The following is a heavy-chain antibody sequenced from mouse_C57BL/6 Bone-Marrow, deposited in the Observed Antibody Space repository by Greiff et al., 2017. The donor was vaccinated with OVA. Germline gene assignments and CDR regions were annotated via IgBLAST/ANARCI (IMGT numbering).Heavy chain of an antibody. CDR2: IDPSDSCT. Sequence: QVQLQQPGAELVMPGASVKLSCKASGYTFTSYWMHWVKQRPGQGLEWIGEIDPSDSCTNYTQKFKGKSTLTVDKSSSTAYMQLSSLTSEDCAGYYCGRGRYCGGFDVWGTGTTLTVSS. CDR1: GYTFTSYW. D-gene: IGHD2-14*01. J-gene: IGHJ1*03. CDR3: GRGRYCGGFDV. V-gene: IGHV1-69*01.